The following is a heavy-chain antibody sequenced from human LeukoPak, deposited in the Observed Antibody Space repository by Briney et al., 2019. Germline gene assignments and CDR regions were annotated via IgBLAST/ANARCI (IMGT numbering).Heavy chain of an antibody. D-gene: IGHD4-17*01. CDR1: GGTFSSYA. J-gene: IGHJ4*02. Sequence: GGSVKVSCKASGGTFSSYAISWVRQAPGQGLEWMGGIIPIFGTANYAQKFQGRVTITADESTSTAYMELSSLRSEDTAVYYCARDPQVDIDYGDPWGNYWGQGTLVTVSS. V-gene: IGHV1-69*13. CDR3: ARDPQVDIDYGDPWGNY. CDR2: IIPIFGTA.